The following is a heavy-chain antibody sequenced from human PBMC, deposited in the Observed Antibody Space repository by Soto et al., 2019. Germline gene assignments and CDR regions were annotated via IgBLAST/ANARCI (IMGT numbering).Heavy chain of an antibody. CDR1: GGSSSSGGYY. Sequence: QVQLQESGPGLVKPSQTLSLTCTISGGSSSSGGYYWSWIRQHPGKGLEWIGYIYYIGSTSYNPSLKSRVTISVDTSKNQLSLNLSSVTSAYTAVYYCARSIHPRGQETLVTVS. CDR2: IYYIGST. J-gene: IGHJ5*02. CDR3: ARSIHP. V-gene: IGHV4-31*03.